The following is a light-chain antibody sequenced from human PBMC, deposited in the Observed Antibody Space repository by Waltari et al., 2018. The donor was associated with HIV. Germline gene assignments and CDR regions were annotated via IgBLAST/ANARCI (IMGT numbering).Light chain of an antibody. CDR2: AAS. V-gene: IGKV1-39*01. CDR1: QSISNY. J-gene: IGKJ2*01. CDR3: QQSFTAPGT. Sequence: DIQMTQSPSSLSASVGDRVTITCRASQSISNYLNWYHQKPGKAPNLLIYAASSLQSGVPSRFSGFGSGTDFILTITGVQPEDFATYYCQQSFTAPGTFGQGTKLEIK.